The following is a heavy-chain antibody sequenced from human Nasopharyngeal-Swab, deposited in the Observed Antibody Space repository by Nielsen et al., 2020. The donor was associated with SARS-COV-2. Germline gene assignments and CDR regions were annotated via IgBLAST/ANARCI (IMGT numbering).Heavy chain of an antibody. Sequence: SVKVSCKASGGTFSSYAISWVRQAPGQGLEWMGGIIPIFGTANYAQKFQGRVTITADESTSTAYMELSSLRSEDTAVYYCAVGATGYHYLDVWGKGTTVTVSS. V-gene: IGHV1-69*13. CDR2: IIPIFGTA. J-gene: IGHJ6*03. CDR1: GGTFSSYA. CDR3: AVGATGYHYLDV. D-gene: IGHD1-26*01.